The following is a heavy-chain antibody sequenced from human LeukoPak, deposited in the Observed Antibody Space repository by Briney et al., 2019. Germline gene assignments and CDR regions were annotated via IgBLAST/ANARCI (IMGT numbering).Heavy chain of an antibody. D-gene: IGHD5-12*01. CDR1: GGSISSGSYY. J-gene: IGHJ1*01. CDR3: ANTTRVAPDGRAEYFQH. V-gene: IGHV4-61*10. CDR2: RYVGGRD. Sequence: PSETLSLTCTVSGGSISSGSYYWSWIRQPAGKGLEWIGCRYVGGRDLYNPSLRGRVTISVDASEKQISLSLRSVTAADTAMYYCANTTRVAPDGRAEYFQHWGQGTLAIVSS.